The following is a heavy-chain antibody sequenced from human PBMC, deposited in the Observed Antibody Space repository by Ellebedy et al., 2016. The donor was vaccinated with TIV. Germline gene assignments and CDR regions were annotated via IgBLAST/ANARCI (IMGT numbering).Heavy chain of an antibody. Sequence: GESLKISCAASGFTFSSYWMSWVRQAPGKGLEWVANIKQDGSEKYYVDSVKGRFTISRDNAKNSLYLQMNSLRAEDTAVYYCARFGRYSGYDSGRDPFDYWGQGTLVTVSS. CDR1: GFTFSSYW. D-gene: IGHD5-12*01. CDR3: ARFGRYSGYDSGRDPFDY. V-gene: IGHV3-7*01. J-gene: IGHJ4*02. CDR2: IKQDGSEK.